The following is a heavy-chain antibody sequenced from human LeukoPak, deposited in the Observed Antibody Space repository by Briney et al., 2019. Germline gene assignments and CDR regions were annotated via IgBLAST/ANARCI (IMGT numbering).Heavy chain of an antibody. CDR2: ISSNGGST. J-gene: IGHJ4*02. V-gene: IGHV3-64D*06. CDR1: GFTFSSYA. Sequence: GGSLRLSCSASGFTFSSYAMHWVRQAPGKGLEYVSAISSNGGSTYYADSVKGRFTISRDNSKNTLYLQMSSLRAEDAAVYYCVKIAAAGTRYFDYWGQGTLVTVSS. CDR3: VKIAAAGTRYFDY. D-gene: IGHD6-13*01.